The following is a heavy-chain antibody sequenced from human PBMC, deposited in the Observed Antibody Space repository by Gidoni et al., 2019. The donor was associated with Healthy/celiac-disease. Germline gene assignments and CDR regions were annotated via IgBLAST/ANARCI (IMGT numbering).Heavy chain of an antibody. J-gene: IGHJ4*01. CDR3: ARHSSHSSLGY. CDR2: ICPGDSDT. D-gene: IGHD6-19*01. V-gene: IGHV5-51*01. Sequence: EVQLVQSGAEVKKPGESMKIAWKDSGYSFTSYWIGWVRQMPGKGLEWIGIICPGDSDTRYSPSFQGQVTISADKSISTAYLQWSSLKASDTAMYYCARHSSHSSLGYWGHGTLVTVSS. CDR1: GYSFTSYW.